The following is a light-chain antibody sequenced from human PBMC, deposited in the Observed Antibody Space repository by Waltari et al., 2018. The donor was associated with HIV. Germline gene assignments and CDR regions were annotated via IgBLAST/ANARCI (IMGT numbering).Light chain of an antibody. Sequence: DIQMTQSPSSLSASVGDRVTITCRASQSISNYLNWYQQKPGKAPKLLIYAASSLQSGVPSRFSGNGSGTDFTLTISSLQPEDFATYYCQQSYSTPLPTFGQGTKLEIK. CDR1: QSISNY. CDR2: AAS. J-gene: IGKJ2*01. V-gene: IGKV1-39*01. CDR3: QQSYSTPLPT.